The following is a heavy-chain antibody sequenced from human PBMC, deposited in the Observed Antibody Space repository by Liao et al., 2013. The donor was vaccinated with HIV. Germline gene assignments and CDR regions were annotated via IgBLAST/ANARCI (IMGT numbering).Heavy chain of an antibody. Sequence: QLQLQESGPGLVKPSETLSLTCTVSAGSISSSSYFWGWIRQPPGKGLEWIGTIYYSGSTYYNPSLKSRVTISVDTSKNQFSLKLSSVTAADTAVYYCARLRIQLSFDYWGQGTLVTVSS. D-gene: IGHD5-18*01. J-gene: IGHJ4*02. CDR2: IYYSGST. V-gene: IGHV4-39*07. CDR3: ARLRIQLSFDY. CDR1: AGSISSSSYF.